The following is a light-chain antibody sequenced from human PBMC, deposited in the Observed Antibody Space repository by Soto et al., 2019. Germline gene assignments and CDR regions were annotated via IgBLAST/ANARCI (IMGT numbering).Light chain of an antibody. CDR1: SSDVGGYNY. CDR3: SSYTNSNTQV. Sequence: QSVLTQPASVSGSPGQSITISCTGTSSDVGGYNYVSWYQQHPGKAPKLMIYEVSNRTSGLSNRFSGSKSGNTASLTIYGLQAEDEADYYCSSYTNSNTQVFGTGTQLTVL. CDR2: EVS. V-gene: IGLV2-14*01. J-gene: IGLJ1*01.